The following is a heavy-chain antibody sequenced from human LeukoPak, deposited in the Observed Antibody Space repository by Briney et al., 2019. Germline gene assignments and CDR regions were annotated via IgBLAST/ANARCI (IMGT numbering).Heavy chain of an antibody. J-gene: IGHJ4*02. CDR1: GGSFSGYY. CDR3: ARGLNILYYFDY. V-gene: IGHV4-34*01. CDR2: INHDGST. D-gene: IGHD3-3*01. Sequence: SETLSLTCTVYGGSFSGYYWSWPGQPPGKGLEWIGEINHDGSTNYNPSLKSRVTISVDTSKKQVFLKLRSVTAADTAVFYCARGLNILYYFDYWGQGSLVTVSS.